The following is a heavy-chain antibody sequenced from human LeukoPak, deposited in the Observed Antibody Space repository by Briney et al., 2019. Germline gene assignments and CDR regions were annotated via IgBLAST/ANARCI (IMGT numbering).Heavy chain of an antibody. Sequence: PSETLSLTCTVSGYSISSGYYWGWIRQPPGKGLEWIGSIYHSGSTYYNPSLKSRVTISVDTSKNQFSLKLSSVTAADTAVYYCAKMDPMYYFDYWGQGTLVTVSS. CDR3: AKMDPMYYFDY. CDR2: IYHSGST. CDR1: GYSISSGYY. D-gene: IGHD2-8*01. V-gene: IGHV4-38-2*02. J-gene: IGHJ4*02.